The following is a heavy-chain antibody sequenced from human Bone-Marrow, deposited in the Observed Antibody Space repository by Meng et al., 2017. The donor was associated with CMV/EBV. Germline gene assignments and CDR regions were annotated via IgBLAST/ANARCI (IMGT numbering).Heavy chain of an antibody. CDR2: MNPNSGNT. V-gene: IGHV1-8*03. J-gene: IGHJ4*02. D-gene: IGHD2-2*01. CDR1: GYTFTSYD. CDR3: ARGVRRSTSFDD. Sequence: ASVKVSCKASGYTFTSYDINWVRQATGQGLEWMGWMNPNSGNTGYAQKFQGRVTITRNTSISTAYMELSSLRSEDTAVYYCARGVRRSTSFDDWSQGTLVTVSS.